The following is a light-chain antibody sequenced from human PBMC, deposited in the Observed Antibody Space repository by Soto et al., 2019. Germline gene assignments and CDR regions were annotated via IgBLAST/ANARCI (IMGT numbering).Light chain of an antibody. J-gene: IGKJ3*01. CDR3: QQLNTFPPFFT. CDR2: GAS. V-gene: IGKV1-9*01. Sequence: DIQLTQSPSFLSASVGDRVTITCRASQGIRSYLAWYQQRPGKAPELLIYGASTLRPGGASRFSGSGPGTEFAPTIGSRQPEDFASYFCQQLNTFPPFFTFGAGTKVDIK. CDR1: QGIRSY.